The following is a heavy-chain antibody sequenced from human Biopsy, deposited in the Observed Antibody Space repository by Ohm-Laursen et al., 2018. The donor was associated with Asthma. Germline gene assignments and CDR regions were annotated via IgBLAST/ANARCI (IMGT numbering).Heavy chain of an antibody. CDR3: ARQPIAEPGTTFYYYYGMDV. J-gene: IGHJ6*02. V-gene: IGHV3-53*01. Sequence: GSLRLSCAATGFTVTTHYMSWVRQAPGKGLEWVSVIYSGGSTYYADSVKGQFTISRDSSKNTLFLQMDSLRAEDTAVYYCARQPIAEPGTTFYYYYGMDVWGQGTTVTVSS. CDR2: IYSGGST. D-gene: IGHD6-13*01. CDR1: GFTVTTHY.